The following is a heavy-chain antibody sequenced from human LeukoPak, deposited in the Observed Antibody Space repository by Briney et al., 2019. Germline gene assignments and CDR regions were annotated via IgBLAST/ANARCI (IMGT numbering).Heavy chain of an antibody. V-gene: IGHV3-74*01. J-gene: IGHJ4*02. CDR2: ISIDGRST. CDR1: GFTFSSYY. CDR3: VRYNWNSGVY. D-gene: IGHD1-1*01. Sequence: GGSLRLSCAASGFTFSSYYMYWVRQAPGKGLVWVSRISIDGRSTAYADSVKGRFTISRDNAKNTLYLQMNSLRAEDTAVYYCVRYNWNSGVYWGQRTLVTVSS.